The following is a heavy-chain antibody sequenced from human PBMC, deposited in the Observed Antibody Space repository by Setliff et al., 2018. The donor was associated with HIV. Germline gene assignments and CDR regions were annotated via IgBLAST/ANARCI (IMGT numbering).Heavy chain of an antibody. CDR2: IIPIFGTV. CDR1: GYTFTVFG. J-gene: IGHJ3*02. V-gene: IGHV1-69*13. CDR3: ANLAYCSGDCYSTGASDI. Sequence: SVKVSCKASGYTFTVFGISWVRQAPGQGLEWMGGIIPIFGTVKYPLKFQGRVKITADDSTSTAYMGLSSLRSEDTAVYYCANLAYCSGDCYSTGASDIWGQGTMVTVSS. D-gene: IGHD2-21*01.